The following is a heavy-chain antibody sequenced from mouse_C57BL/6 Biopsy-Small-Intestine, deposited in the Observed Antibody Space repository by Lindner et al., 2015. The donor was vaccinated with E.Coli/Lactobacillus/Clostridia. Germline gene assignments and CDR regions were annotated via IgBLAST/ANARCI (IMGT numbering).Heavy chain of an antibody. CDR3: ARGDGCSAWFAY. CDR1: GFTFSSYA. Sequence: VQLQESGGGLAKPGGSLKLSCAASGFTFSSYAMSWVRQTPEKRLEWVATISDGGSYTYYPDNVKGRFTISRDNAKNNLYLQMSHLKSEDTAMYYCARGDGCSAWFAYWGQGTLVTVSA. V-gene: IGHV5-4*01. D-gene: IGHD2-3*01. CDR2: ISDGGSYT. J-gene: IGHJ3*01.